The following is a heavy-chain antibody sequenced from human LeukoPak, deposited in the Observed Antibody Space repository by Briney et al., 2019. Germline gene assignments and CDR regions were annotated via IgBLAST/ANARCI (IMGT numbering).Heavy chain of an antibody. CDR1: GFTFRNFW. Sequence: PGGSLRLSCAASGFTFRNFWMSWVRQAPGRGLEWVANIHPEGNEKYHVESVKGRFTISRDNAKSSLFLQTNGLRAEDTAVYYCARGDAFSGDHWGQGTLVTVSS. V-gene: IGHV3-7*04. CDR2: IHPEGNEK. J-gene: IGHJ4*02. CDR3: ARGDAFSGDH.